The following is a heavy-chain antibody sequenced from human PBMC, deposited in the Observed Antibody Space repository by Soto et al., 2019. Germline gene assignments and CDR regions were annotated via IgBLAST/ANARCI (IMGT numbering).Heavy chain of an antibody. Sequence: QVQLQESGPGLVKPSETLSLTCSVSGGSISRSGFYWGWMRQPPGKGLEWIGSIYYDGSTYYNPSLRSRVTIYLATSENQSFLKLNSVTAADTAVYYCWRLAPNINWNGALGDSWGQGARVTVSS. CDR3: WRLAPNINWNGALGDS. J-gene: IGHJ5*01. CDR1: GGSISRSGFY. CDR2: IYYDGST. V-gene: IGHV4-39*01. D-gene: IGHD1-1*01.